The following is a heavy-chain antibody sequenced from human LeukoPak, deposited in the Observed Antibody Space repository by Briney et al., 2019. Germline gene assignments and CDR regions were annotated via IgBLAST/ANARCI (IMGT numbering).Heavy chain of an antibody. Sequence: GASVKVSCKASGYSLTTNAMNWVRQAPGQGPEWMGWINTYTGNPTYAQGLAGRFVFSLDTSVNTAYLQISGLKADDTAVYYCARSASFYYYMDVWGKGTTVIVSS. CDR3: ARSASFYYYMDV. CDR2: INTYTGNP. J-gene: IGHJ6*03. D-gene: IGHD3-16*02. CDR1: GYSLTTNA. V-gene: IGHV7-4-1*02.